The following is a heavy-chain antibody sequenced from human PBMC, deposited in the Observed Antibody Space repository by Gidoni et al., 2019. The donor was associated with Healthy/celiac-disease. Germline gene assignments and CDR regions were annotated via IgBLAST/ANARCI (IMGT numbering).Heavy chain of an antibody. CDR1: GGSSSSSSYY. D-gene: IGHD1-26*01. J-gene: IGHJ4*02. V-gene: IGHV4-39*01. CDR3: ARLWEGDYGDY. Sequence: QLQLQESCPGLVKPSATLSLTCTVSGGSSSSSSYYWGWIRQPPGKRLEWIGSIYYSGSTYYNPSLKSRVTISVDTSKNQFALKLSSVTAADTAVYYCARLWEGDYGDYWGQGTLVTVSS. CDR2: IYYSGST.